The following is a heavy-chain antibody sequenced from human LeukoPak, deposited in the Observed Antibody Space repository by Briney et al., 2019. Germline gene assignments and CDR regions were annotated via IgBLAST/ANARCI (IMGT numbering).Heavy chain of an antibody. V-gene: IGHV3-30*02. CDR1: GCTFSSYG. D-gene: IGHD3-3*01. J-gene: IGHJ3*01. CDR3: AKDAPTYYDFWSGYFDAFDL. Sequence: PGGSLKLSCAASGCTFSSYGMHWVRQAPGKGLEWVAFIRYDVSKKYYADSLKGGFTISRDTSKNTLYLKMNSLRAEATAVYYCAKDAPTYYDFWSGYFDAFDLWGQGTMVTVSS. CDR2: IRYDVSKK.